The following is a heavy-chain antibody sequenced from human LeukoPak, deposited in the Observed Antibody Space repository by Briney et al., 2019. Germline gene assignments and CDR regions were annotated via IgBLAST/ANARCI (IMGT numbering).Heavy chain of an antibody. V-gene: IGHV3-53*01. Sequence: PGGSLRLSCAASGFTVSSNYMSWVRQAPGKGLEWVSVIYSGGSTYYADSVKGRSTISRDNSKNTLYLQMNSLRAEDTAVYYCARGVGYCGGDCYPVYWGQGTLVTVSS. CDR1: GFTVSSNY. CDR3: ARGVGYCGGDCYPVY. D-gene: IGHD2-21*02. J-gene: IGHJ4*02. CDR2: IYSGGST.